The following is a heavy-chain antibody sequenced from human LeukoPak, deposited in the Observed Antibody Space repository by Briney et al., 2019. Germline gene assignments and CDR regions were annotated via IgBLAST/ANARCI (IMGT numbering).Heavy chain of an antibody. CDR1: GDSISSGDYY. CDR3: ARDFSRGPGTYYYYMDV. CDR2: IYTSGST. J-gene: IGHJ6*03. D-gene: IGHD3-10*01. Sequence: PSETLSLTCTVSGDSISSGDYYWSWIRQPAGKGLEWIGRIYTSGSTNYNPSLKSRVTMSVDTSKNQFSLKLSSVTAADTAVYYCARDFSRGPGTYYYYMDVWGKGTTVTISS. V-gene: IGHV4-61*02.